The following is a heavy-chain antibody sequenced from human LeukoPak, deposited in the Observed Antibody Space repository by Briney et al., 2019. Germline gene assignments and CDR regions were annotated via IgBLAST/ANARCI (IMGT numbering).Heavy chain of an antibody. CDR1: GFTFTSYY. CDR2: INPSGGST. Sequence: ASVKVSCKASGFTFTSYYIHWVRQAPGQGLEWMGIINPSGGSTSYAQKFQGRVTMTRDTSISTAYMELGRLTSDDTAMYFCLRDLTYGGISSPDCWGQGSLVTVSS. D-gene: IGHD4/OR15-4a*01. CDR3: LRDLTYGGISSPDC. J-gene: IGHJ4*02. V-gene: IGHV1-46*01.